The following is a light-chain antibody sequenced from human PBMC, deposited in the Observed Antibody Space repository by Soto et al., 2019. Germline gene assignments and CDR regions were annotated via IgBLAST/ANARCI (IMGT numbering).Light chain of an antibody. J-gene: IGKJ4*01. CDR1: QTVISNY. V-gene: IGKV3-20*01. CDR2: RAS. CDR3: EQYGTSPLT. Sequence: EIELTHSPGILSFSPLGSITLXQKASQTVISNYLSWYQHKPGQAPRLLIYRASSRATGIPDRFSASGSGTDFTLTISRLEPEDFAVYYCEQYGTSPLTFGGGTKVDIK.